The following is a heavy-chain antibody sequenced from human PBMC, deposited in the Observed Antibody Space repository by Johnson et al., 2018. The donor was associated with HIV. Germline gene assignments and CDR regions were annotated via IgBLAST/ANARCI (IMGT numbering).Heavy chain of an antibody. Sequence: VQLVESGGGLVQPGGSLRLSCAASGFTVSSNYMSWVRQAPGKGLEWVSVIYSGGSTYYAYSVKGRFTISRDNSKNTLYLQMNSLRVEDTAVYYCAREPRLLTDAFDIWGQGTMVTVSS. CDR1: GFTVSSNY. J-gene: IGHJ3*02. D-gene: IGHD5-18*01. CDR3: AREPRLLTDAFDI. CDR2: IYSGGST. V-gene: IGHV3-66*02.